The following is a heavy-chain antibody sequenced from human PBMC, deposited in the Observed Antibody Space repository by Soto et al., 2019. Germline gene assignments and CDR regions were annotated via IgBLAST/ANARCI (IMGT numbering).Heavy chain of an antibody. D-gene: IGHD2-2*01. CDR2: ISYSGST. Sequence: SETLSLTXTVSGGSNISGGYYWSWIRQHPGRGLEWIAYISYSGSTYSNPSLKSRVTISADTSKNQFSLRLSSVAAADTAVYYCARATPAGSADYWGQGTLVTVSS. CDR1: GGSNISGGYY. J-gene: IGHJ4*02. V-gene: IGHV4-31*02. CDR3: ARATPAGSADY.